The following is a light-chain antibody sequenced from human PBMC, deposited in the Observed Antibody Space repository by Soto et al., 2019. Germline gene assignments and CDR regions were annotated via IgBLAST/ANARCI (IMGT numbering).Light chain of an antibody. CDR3: QQYSSTPRT. CDR2: WAS. Sequence: DIVMTQYPDSLAVSLGERATINCKSSQSVLHTSNNRNYLAWYQQKLGQPPKLLIYWASTRESGVPDRFSGSGSGTDFTLTISSLQAEDVAVYYCQQYSSTPRTFGQGTKVDIK. V-gene: IGKV4-1*01. CDR1: QSVLHTSNNRNY. J-gene: IGKJ1*01.